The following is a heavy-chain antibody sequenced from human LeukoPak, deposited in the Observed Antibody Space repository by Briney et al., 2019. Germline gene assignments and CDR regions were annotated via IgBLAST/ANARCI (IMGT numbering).Heavy chain of an antibody. CDR2: IDPSDSYT. V-gene: IGHV5-10-1*01. CDR3: ARDGVSGYSYGDY. D-gene: IGHD5-18*01. CDR1: GYSFTSYW. J-gene: IGHJ4*02. Sequence: GESLKISCKGSGYSFTSYWISWVRQMPGKGLEWMGRIDPSDSYTNYSSSFQGHVTISADKSISTAYLQWSSLKASDTAMYYCARDGVSGYSYGDYWGQGTLVTVSS.